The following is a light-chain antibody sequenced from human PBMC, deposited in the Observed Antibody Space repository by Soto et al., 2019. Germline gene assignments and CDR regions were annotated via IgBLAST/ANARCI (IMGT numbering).Light chain of an antibody. Sequence: QSVLTQPASVSGSPGQSITISCTGTSSDVGDYKYVSWYQQHPGKAPKLMIYEVSGRPSGVSTRFSGSKSGNTASLTISGLQAEDDAGYYCTSYTSSSTFYVFGAGTKLTVL. CDR1: SSDVGDYKY. J-gene: IGLJ1*01. CDR3: TSYTSSSTFYV. V-gene: IGLV2-14*01. CDR2: EVS.